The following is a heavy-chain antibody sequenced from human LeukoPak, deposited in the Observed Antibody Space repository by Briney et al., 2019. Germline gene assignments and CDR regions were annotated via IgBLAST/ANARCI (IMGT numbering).Heavy chain of an antibody. V-gene: IGHV4-34*01. CDR2: INHSGST. CDR3: ARDPMVTMVRGVIPTYFDY. D-gene: IGHD3-10*01. Sequence: SETLSLTCAVYGGSLSGYYWSWIRRPPGKGLEWIGEINHSGSTNYNPSLKSRVTISVDTSKNQFSLKLSSVTAADTAVYYCARDPMVTMVRGVIPTYFDYWGQGTLVTVSS. J-gene: IGHJ4*02. CDR1: GGSLSGYY.